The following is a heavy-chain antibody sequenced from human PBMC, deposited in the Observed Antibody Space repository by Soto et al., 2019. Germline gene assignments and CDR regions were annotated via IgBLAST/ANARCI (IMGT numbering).Heavy chain of an antibody. CDR2: IIPICGTA. CDR3: ALYLRGEDYFDY. Sequence: SVKVSFKASGCTFSSYAINWLRQAPGQGLEWMGGIIPICGTANYAQKFQGRVTITADKSTSTAYMELSSLRSEDTAVYYCALYLRGEDYFDYWGQGTLVTVSS. D-gene: IGHD7-27*01. V-gene: IGHV1-69*06. CDR1: GCTFSSYA. J-gene: IGHJ4*02.